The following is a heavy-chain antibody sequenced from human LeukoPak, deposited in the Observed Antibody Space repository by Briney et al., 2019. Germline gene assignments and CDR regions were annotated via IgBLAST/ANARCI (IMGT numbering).Heavy chain of an antibody. CDR2: IIPIFGTA. CDR1: GGTFSSYA. Sequence: GASVKLSCKASGGTFSSYAISWVREAPGHGLEWMGGIIPIFGTANYAQKFQGRVTITTDESTSTAYMELSSLRSEDTAVYYCAREMVRGVIRAPDAFDIWGQGTMVTVSS. D-gene: IGHD3-10*01. CDR3: AREMVRGVIRAPDAFDI. J-gene: IGHJ3*02. V-gene: IGHV1-69*05.